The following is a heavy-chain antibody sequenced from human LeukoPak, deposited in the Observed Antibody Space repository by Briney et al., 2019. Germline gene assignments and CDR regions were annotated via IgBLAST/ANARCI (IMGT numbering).Heavy chain of an antibody. J-gene: IGHJ4*02. CDR2: ISWNSGSI. Sequence: GGSLRLSCAASGFTFDDYAMHWVRQAPGKGLEWVSGISWNSGSIGYADSVKGRFTISRDNAKNSLYLQMNSLRAEDTALYYRAKDLDYVWGSYRSCFDYWGQGTLVTVSS. D-gene: IGHD3-16*02. CDR1: GFTFDDYA. CDR3: AKDLDYVWGSYRSCFDY. V-gene: IGHV3-9*01.